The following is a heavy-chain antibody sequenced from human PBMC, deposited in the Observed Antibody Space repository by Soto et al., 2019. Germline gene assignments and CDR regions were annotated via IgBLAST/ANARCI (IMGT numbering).Heavy chain of an antibody. D-gene: IGHD6-19*01. CDR3: AGGRIVVAGSSAYYSMDV. CDR2: IIPVFGII. J-gene: IGHJ6*02. CDR1: GGNPSNSA. Sequence: QVHLLLQSGAEVKKPGSSVKVASKASGGNPSNSAISWVRQAPGQGLEWMGGIIPVFGIISHAQNFQGRVTITADESTSTAYMELSSLRSEDTAVYFCAGGRIVVAGSSAYYSMDVWGQGTTVTVSS. V-gene: IGHV1-69*01.